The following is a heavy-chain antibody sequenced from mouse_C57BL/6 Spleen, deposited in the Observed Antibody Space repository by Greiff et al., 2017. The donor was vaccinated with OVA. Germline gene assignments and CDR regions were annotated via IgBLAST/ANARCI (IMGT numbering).Heavy chain of an antibody. J-gene: IGHJ2*01. D-gene: IGHD1-1*01. CDR2: INPNNGGT. V-gene: IGHV1-26*01. Sequence: VQLQQSGPELVKPGASVKISCKASGYTFTDYYMNWVKQSHGKSLEWIGDINPNNGGTSYNQKFKGKATLTVDKSSSTAYMELRSLTSEDSAVYYCARCYGSSSYFDYWGQGTTLTVSS. CDR3: ARCYGSSSYFDY. CDR1: GYTFTDYY.